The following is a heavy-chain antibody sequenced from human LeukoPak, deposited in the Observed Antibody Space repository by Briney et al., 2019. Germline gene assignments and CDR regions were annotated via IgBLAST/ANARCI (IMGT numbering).Heavy chain of an antibody. CDR3: ARYYDFWSGYRGTPMDV. Sequence: SETLSLTCTVSGGSISSGGYYWSWIRQHPGKGLEWIGYIYYSGSTYYNPSLKSRVTISVDTSKNQFSLKLSSVTAADTAVYYCARYYDFWSGYRGTPMDVWGQGTTVTVSS. D-gene: IGHD3-3*01. J-gene: IGHJ6*02. V-gene: IGHV4-31*03. CDR1: GGSISSGGYY. CDR2: IYYSGST.